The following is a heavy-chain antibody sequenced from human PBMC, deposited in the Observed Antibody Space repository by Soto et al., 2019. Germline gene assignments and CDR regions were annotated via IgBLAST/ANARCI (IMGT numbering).Heavy chain of an antibody. J-gene: IGHJ6*04. D-gene: IGHD7-27*01. V-gene: IGHV3-11*01. Sequence: GGSLRLSCAASGFTFSDYYMSWIRQAPGKGLEWVSYISSSGSTIYYADSVKGRFTISRDNAKSSLYLQMNSLRAEDTAVYYCAAELGLGFMDVWGKGTTVTVSS. CDR1: GFTFSDYY. CDR2: ISSSGSTI. CDR3: AAELGLGFMDV.